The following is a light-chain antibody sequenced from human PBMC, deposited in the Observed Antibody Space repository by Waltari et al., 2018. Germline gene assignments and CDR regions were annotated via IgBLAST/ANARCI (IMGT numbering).Light chain of an antibody. CDR3: QTWATGVGI. Sequence: QVVLTQSPSASASLGASVKLPCTLRWGHSSYSIAWPQQRPGKAPRYLMKINSDGGHTKGDGVPDRFSGSTSGADRYLIISSLQSDDEADYYCQTWATGVGIFGGGTRLTVL. CDR2: INSDGGH. CDR1: WGHSSYS. V-gene: IGLV4-69*01. J-gene: IGLJ2*01.